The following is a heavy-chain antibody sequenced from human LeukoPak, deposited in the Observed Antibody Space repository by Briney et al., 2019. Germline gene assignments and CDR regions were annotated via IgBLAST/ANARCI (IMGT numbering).Heavy chain of an antibody. V-gene: IGHV4-59*01. Sequence: TSETLSLTCTVSGGSISSYYWSWIRQPPGKGLEWIGYIYYSGSTNYNPSLKSRVTISVDTSKNQFSLKLSSVTDADTAVYYCASTPETYYYDSSGSSGYYYYGMDVWGQGTTVTVSS. CDR1: GGSISSYY. CDR2: IYYSGST. D-gene: IGHD3-22*01. CDR3: ASTPETYYYDSSGSSGYYYYGMDV. J-gene: IGHJ6*02.